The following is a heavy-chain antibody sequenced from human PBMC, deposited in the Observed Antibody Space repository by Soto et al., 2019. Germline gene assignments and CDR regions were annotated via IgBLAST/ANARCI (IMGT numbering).Heavy chain of an antibody. D-gene: IGHD1-26*01. CDR2: ISSSSSSM. CDR3: ARIDSEHYTGMGYFQH. Sequence: EVQLVESGGGLVQPGGSLRLSCAASGFTFSSYSMNWVRQAPGKGLEWVSYISSSSSSMSYADSVKGRFTISRDNAKNXLYLQMNSLTAEDRAVYYCARIDSEHYTGMGYFQHWGQGTLDTVSS. V-gene: IGHV3-48*01. J-gene: IGHJ1*01. CDR1: GFTFSSYS.